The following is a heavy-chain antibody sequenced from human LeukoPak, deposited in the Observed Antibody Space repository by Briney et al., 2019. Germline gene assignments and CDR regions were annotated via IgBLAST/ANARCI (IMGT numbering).Heavy chain of an antibody. CDR2: CAATGHTT. Sequence: GGSLSLSCAAAVFTFTSYAMSWVRQATGKGLEWVSGCAATGHTTYYADSVKGRFTISRDISKNTLYLQMNSLRAEDTAVYYCAKEGVTYYFDYWGQGTLVTVSS. CDR3: AKEGVTYYFDY. V-gene: IGHV3-23*01. CDR1: VFTFTSYA. J-gene: IGHJ4*02. D-gene: IGHD2-21*02.